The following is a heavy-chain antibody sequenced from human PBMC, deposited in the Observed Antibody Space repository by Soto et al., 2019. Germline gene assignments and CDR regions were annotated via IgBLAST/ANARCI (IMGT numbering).Heavy chain of an antibody. Sequence: GGSLRLSCAASGFTFSDYYMSWIRQAPGKGLEWVSYISSSGSTIYYADSVKGRFTISRDNAENSLYLQMNSLRAEDTAVYYCARSRNYDFWSGYPDYWGQGTLVTVSS. J-gene: IGHJ4*02. CDR3: ARSRNYDFWSGYPDY. CDR2: ISSSGSTI. CDR1: GFTFSDYY. D-gene: IGHD3-3*01. V-gene: IGHV3-11*01.